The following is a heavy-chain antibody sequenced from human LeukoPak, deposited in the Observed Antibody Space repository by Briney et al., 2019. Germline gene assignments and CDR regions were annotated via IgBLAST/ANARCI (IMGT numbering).Heavy chain of an antibody. CDR2: ITASGDST. D-gene: IGHD6-19*01. Sequence: GGSLRLSRAASGFTFSSYAIICARHPPGKGLEWFSDITASGDSTYYAASVKSRLTISRDNSTDLLEPQMNSLSAQDRAVHCCAKEPVAGTWPDWGQGTLVTVSS. J-gene: IGHJ4*02. CDR1: GFTFSSYA. V-gene: IGHV3-23*01. CDR3: AKEPVAGTWPD.